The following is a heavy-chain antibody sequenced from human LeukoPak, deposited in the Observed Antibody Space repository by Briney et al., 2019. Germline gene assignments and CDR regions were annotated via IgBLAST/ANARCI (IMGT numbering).Heavy chain of an antibody. D-gene: IGHD4-11*01. CDR1: GFTFSSYT. V-gene: IGHV3-21*01. CDR3: ARDLTETSTCWFDL. CDR2: ITGSSTYI. Sequence: PGGSLRLSCAVSGFTFSSYTMNWVRQAPGKGLEWVSSITGSSTYIYYADSVKGRFTISRDNAKNSLYLQMNNLGAEDTAVYYCARDLTETSTCWFDLWGQGTLVTVSS. J-gene: IGHJ5*02.